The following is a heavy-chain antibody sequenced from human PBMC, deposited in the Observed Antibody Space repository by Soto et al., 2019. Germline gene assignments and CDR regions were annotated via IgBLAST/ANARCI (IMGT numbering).Heavy chain of an antibody. CDR1: GFTFSSYA. V-gene: IGHV3-23*01. Sequence: EVQLLESGGGLVQPGGSLRLSCAASGFTFSSYAMCWVRQAPGKGLEWVSTITDTGGSTYYADSVKGRFTISRDNSKNTLYLQMNSLRPEDAAVYYCVKDFFSPGGWGQGTLVTVS. D-gene: IGHD3-10*01. CDR2: ITDTGGST. J-gene: IGHJ4*02. CDR3: VKDFFSPGG.